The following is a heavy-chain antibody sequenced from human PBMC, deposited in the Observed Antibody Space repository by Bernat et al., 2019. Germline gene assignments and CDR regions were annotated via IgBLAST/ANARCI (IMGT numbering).Heavy chain of an antibody. CDR1: GFTFSSYG. CDR2: ISYDGSNK. D-gene: IGHD3-10*01. J-gene: IGHJ4*02. Sequence: QVQLVESGGGVVQPGRSLRLSCAASGFTFSSYGMHWVRQAPGKGLEWVAVISYDGSNKYYADSVKGRFTISRDNSKNTLYLQLNSLRAEDTAVYYCAKDWTMVRGVPTPPDDYWGQGTLVTVSS. CDR3: AKDWTMVRGVPTPPDDY. V-gene: IGHV3-30*18.